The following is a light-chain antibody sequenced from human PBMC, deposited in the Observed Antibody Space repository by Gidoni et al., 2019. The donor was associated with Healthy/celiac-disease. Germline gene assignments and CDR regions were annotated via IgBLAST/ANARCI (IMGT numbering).Light chain of an antibody. Sequence: DIVMTQSPLSLPVTPGEPASISCRSSQSRLHSNGYNYLDWYLQKPGQSPQLLIYLGSNRASGVPDRFSGSGSGTDVTLKISRVEAEDVGVYYCRQALQTPYTFGQGTKLEIK. V-gene: IGKV2-28*01. CDR2: LGS. CDR1: QSRLHSNGYNY. CDR3: RQALQTPYT. J-gene: IGKJ2*01.